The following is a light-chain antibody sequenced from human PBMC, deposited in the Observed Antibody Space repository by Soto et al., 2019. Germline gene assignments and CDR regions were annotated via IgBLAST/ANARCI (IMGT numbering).Light chain of an antibody. CDR2: GAS. Sequence: LLTHTLGTLSLYPGAIATLSCRTSQSVSNNYLAWYQQKPGQAPRLLIYGASSRATGIPDRFSGSGSGTDFTLSISRLEPADFAVYYCQQYSSLSTLGQGTKVDIK. CDR1: QSVSNNY. V-gene: IGKV3-20*01. J-gene: IGKJ1*01. CDR3: QQYSSLST.